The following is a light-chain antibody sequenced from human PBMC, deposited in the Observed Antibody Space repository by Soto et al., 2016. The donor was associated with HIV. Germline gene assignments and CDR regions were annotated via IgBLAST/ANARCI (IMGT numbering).Light chain of an antibody. CDR1: QSISNY. J-gene: IGKJ1*01. CDR3: QQSSETPRT. CDR2: SAY. V-gene: IGKV1-39*01. Sequence: DIQMTQPPSSLSASVGDRVTITCRASQSISNYVNWYQQKPGQAPKVLISSAYTLESGVSSRFSGSRSGAVFTLTISSLQPEDFGTYYCQQSSETPRTFGQGTKVLI.